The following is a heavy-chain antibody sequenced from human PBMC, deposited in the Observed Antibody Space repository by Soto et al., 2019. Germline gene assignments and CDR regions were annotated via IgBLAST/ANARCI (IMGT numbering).Heavy chain of an antibody. CDR3: ARAIDATGPSAYRTYYSYSLDV. Sequence: EVQLVESGGGVVRPGGSLRLSCAASGFTFDDYAMSWVRQVPGKGLEWVSGINWNGDSTGYADSVKGRFTISRDNANNPLYLQMTSLRAEDTALYYCARAIDATGPSAYRTYYSYSLDVWGKGTRSPSP. J-gene: IGHJ6*03. D-gene: IGHD4-17*01. CDR1: GFTFDDYA. CDR2: INWNGDST. V-gene: IGHV3-20*04.